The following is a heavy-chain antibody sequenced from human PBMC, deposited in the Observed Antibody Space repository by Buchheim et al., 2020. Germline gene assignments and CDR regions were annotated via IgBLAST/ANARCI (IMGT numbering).Heavy chain of an antibody. Sequence: QVQLVQSGAEVKKPGASVKVSCKASGYTFTGYYMHWVRQAPGQGLEWMGWINPNSGGTNYAQKFQGRVTITADKSTSTAYMELSSLRSEDTAVYYCAREEAVAGTYGMDVWGQGTT. CDR2: INPNSGGT. D-gene: IGHD6-19*01. V-gene: IGHV1-2*02. J-gene: IGHJ6*02. CDR3: AREEAVAGTYGMDV. CDR1: GYTFTGYY.